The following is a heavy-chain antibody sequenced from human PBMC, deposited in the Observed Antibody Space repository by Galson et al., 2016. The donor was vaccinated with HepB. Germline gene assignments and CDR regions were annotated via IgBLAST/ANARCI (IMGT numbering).Heavy chain of an antibody. Sequence: SETLSLTCSVSGASISRGDYYWSWIRQPPGKGLEWIGSIYYSGSTYYNPSLKSRVTISVDTSKNQFSLKLSSVTAADTAVYYCARVGRSGWFTRWGQGTLVTVSS. CDR1: GASISRGDYY. J-gene: IGHJ4*02. D-gene: IGHD6-19*01. V-gene: IGHV4-39*01. CDR2: IYYSGST. CDR3: ARVGRSGWFTR.